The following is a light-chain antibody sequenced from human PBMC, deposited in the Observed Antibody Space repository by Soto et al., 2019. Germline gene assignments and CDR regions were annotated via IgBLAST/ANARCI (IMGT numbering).Light chain of an antibody. CDR1: QIISSTY. J-gene: IGKJ2*01. V-gene: IGKV3-20*01. CDR2: VAS. CDR3: QHYGTSLYT. Sequence: DIVLTQSPGTLSLSPGERATLSCRASQIISSTYLGWYQQKPGQAPRLLIYVASSSATGIPDRFSGSGSGTDYTLTINRLEPEDFAVYYCQHYGTSLYTFGQWTKLEIK.